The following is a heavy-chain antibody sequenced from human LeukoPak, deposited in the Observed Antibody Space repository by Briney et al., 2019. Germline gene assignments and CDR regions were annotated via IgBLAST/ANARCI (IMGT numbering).Heavy chain of an antibody. CDR1: GGTVSNYG. Sequence: GASVRVSCKPSGGTVSNYGITWVRQAPGQGLEWMGRIIPILGVVNYAQKFQGRVTITADKSTSTAYMELNSLIYEDTAIYYCARGDEGGNKGHCSTTSCSLGYWGQGTLVTVSS. V-gene: IGHV1-69*04. CDR2: IIPILGVV. CDR3: ARGDEGGNKGHCSTTSCSLGY. J-gene: IGHJ4*02. D-gene: IGHD2-2*01.